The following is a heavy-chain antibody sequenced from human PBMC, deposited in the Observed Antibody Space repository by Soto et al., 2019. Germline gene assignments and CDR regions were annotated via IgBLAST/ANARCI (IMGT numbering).Heavy chain of an antibody. CDR3: ATGSQTLDY. V-gene: IGHV1-8*01. J-gene: IGHJ4*02. CDR1: GYTLSTYD. Sequence: QAQLVQSGAEVKKPGASVKVSCKASGYTLSTYDINWVRQAAGQGLEWMGWMDSYTGNTGYAQEFQGRLIMTRDTCINAASMELSSLQYEDMAVYFCATGSQTLDYWGQGTLVTVSS. CDR2: MDSYTGNT.